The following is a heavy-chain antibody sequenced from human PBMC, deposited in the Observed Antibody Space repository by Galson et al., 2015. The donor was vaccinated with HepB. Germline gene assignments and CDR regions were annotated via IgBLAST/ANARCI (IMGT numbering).Heavy chain of an antibody. CDR3: ARFAAAAEGYYFDY. V-gene: IGHV6-1*01. CDR1: GDSVSSNSAA. CDR2: TYYRSKWYN. Sequence: CAISGDSVSSNSAAWNWIRQSPSRGLEWLGRTYYRSKWYNDYAVSVKSRITINPDTSKNQFSLQLNSVTPEDTAVYYCARFAAAAEGYYFDYWGQGTLVTASS. J-gene: IGHJ4*02. D-gene: IGHD6-13*01.